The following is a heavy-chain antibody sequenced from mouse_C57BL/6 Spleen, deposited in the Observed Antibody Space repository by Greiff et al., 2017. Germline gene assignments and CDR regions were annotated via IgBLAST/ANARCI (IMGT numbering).Heavy chain of an antibody. Sequence: EVQRVESEGGLVQPGSSMKLSCTASGFTFSDYYMAWVRQVPEKGLEWVANINYDGSSTYYLDSLKSRFIISRDNAKNILYLQMSSLKSEDTATYYCARGTVVEGAMDYWGQGTSVTVSS. J-gene: IGHJ4*01. CDR3: ARGTVVEGAMDY. CDR1: GFTFSDYY. D-gene: IGHD1-1*01. V-gene: IGHV5-16*01. CDR2: INYDGSST.